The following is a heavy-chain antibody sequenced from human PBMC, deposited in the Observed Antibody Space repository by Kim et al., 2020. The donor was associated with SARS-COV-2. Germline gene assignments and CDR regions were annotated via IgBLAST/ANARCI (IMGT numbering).Heavy chain of an antibody. J-gene: IGHJ6*02. V-gene: IGHV3-30*18. CDR1: GFTFSSYG. CDR3: AKAAWFGELDYYYYYGMDV. Sequence: GGSLRLSCAASGFTFSSYGMHWVRQAPGKGLEWVAVISYDGSNKYYADSVKGRFTISRDNSKNTLYLQMNSLRAEDTAVYYCAKAAWFGELDYYYYYGMDVWGQGTTVTVSS. CDR2: ISYDGSNK. D-gene: IGHD3-10*01.